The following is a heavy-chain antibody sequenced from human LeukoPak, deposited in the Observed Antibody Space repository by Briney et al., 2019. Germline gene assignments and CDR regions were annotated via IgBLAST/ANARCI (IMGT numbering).Heavy chain of an antibody. CDR3: ARNSYSGYDYYYYYGMDV. CDR1: GGTFSSYA. CDR2: TIPIFGTA. V-gene: IGHV1-69*13. D-gene: IGHD5-12*01. Sequence: SVTVSCKASGGTFSSYAISWVRQAHGQGFELMGGTIPIFGTANYAQKFQGRVTITADESTSTAYMELSSMRSEDTAVYYCARNSYSGYDYYYYYGMDVWGQGTTVTVSS. J-gene: IGHJ6*02.